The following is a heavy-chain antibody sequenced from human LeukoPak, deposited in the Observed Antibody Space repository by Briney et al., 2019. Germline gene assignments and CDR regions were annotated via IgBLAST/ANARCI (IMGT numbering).Heavy chain of an antibody. D-gene: IGHD6-13*01. V-gene: IGHV4-34*01. CDR2: INHSGST. CDR1: GGSFSGYY. Sequence: SETLSLTCAVYGGSFSGYYWSWIRQPPGKGLEWIGEINHSGSTNYNPSLKSRVTISVDTSKNQFSLKLSSVTAADTAVYYCARVLRAPYSSSWNYFDYWGQGTLVTVSS. J-gene: IGHJ4*02. CDR3: ARVLRAPYSSSWNYFDY.